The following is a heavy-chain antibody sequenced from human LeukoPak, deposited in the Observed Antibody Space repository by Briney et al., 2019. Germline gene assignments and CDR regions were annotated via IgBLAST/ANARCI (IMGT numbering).Heavy chain of an antibody. CDR3: ARVALGNWFDP. Sequence: SETLSLTCTVSGGSISSGNYHRAWRRQPPEKGPEWIGSMFYSGSTYYNPSLKSRVTISVDTSKNQFSLKVTSVTAADTAVYYCARVALGNWFDPWGQGTLVTVSS. CDR1: GGSISSGNYH. V-gene: IGHV4-39*07. CDR2: MFYSGST. J-gene: IGHJ5*02. D-gene: IGHD7-27*01.